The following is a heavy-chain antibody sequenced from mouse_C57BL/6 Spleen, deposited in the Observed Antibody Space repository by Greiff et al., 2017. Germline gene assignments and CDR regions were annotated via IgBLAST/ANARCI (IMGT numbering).Heavy chain of an antibody. J-gene: IGHJ2*01. CDR1: GYSFTDYN. CDR3: ARGNYSNYSYYFDY. V-gene: IGHV1-39*01. D-gene: IGHD2-5*01. Sequence: EVKLQESGPELVKPGASVKISCKASGYSFTDYNMNWVKQSNGKSLEWIGVINPNYGTTSYNQKFKGKATLTVDQSSSTAYMQLNSLTSEDSAVYYCARGNYSNYSYYFDYWGQGTTLTVSS. CDR2: INPNYGTT.